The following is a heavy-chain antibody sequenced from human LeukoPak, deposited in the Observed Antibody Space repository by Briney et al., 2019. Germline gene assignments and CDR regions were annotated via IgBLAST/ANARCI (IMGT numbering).Heavy chain of an antibody. CDR2: IYPGDSDT. CDR1: GYSFITYW. V-gene: IGHV5-51*01. Sequence: GESLKISCRGSGYSFITYWIGWVRQMPGKGLEWMGIIYPGDSDTRYSPSLQGQVTMSADKSINTVYLQWSSLKASDTAMYYCARRQGCSSTSCPPDYWGQGTLVTVSS. J-gene: IGHJ4*02. CDR3: ARRQGCSSTSCPPDY. D-gene: IGHD2-2*01.